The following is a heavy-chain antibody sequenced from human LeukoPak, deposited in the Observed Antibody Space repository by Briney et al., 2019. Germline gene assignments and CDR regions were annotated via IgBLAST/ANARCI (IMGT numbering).Heavy chain of an antibody. J-gene: IGHJ5*02. D-gene: IGHD6-13*01. CDR2: IYTSGST. CDR1: GGSISSYY. Sequence: PSETLPLTCTVSGGSISSYYWSWIRQPAGKGLEWIGRIYTSGSTNYNPSLKSRVTMSVDTSKNQFSLKLSSVTAADTAVYYCAREPKYSSSWYSPHWFDPWGQGTLVTVSS. CDR3: AREPKYSSSWYSPHWFDP. V-gene: IGHV4-4*07.